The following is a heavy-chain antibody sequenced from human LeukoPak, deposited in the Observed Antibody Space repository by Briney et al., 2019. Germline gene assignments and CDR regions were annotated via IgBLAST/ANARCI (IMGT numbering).Heavy chain of an antibody. CDR2: ISSSSNTI. CDR3: ARENYYDRTDY. J-gene: IGHJ4*02. CDR1: GFTFSSYS. V-gene: IGHV3-48*01. D-gene: IGHD3-22*01. Sequence: GSLRLSCAASGFTFSSYSLNWVRQAPGKGLEWVSYISSSSNTIYYADSVKGRFTISRDNAKNSLYLQMNSLRAEDTAVCYCARENYYDRTDYWGQGTLVTVSS.